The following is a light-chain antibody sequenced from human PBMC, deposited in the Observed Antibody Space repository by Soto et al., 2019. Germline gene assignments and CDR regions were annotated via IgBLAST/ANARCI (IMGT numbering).Light chain of an antibody. J-gene: IGLJ2*01. CDR2: GVS. Sequence: QSALTQPASVSGSPGQSITISCTGTSSDVGGYDYVSWYQQYPGKAPKVMIYGVSNRPSGVSDRFSGSKSGNTASLTISGLHSEDEADYYCSSYTRSSTKVFGGGTKLTVL. CDR1: SSDVGGYDY. V-gene: IGLV2-14*01. CDR3: SSYTRSSTKV.